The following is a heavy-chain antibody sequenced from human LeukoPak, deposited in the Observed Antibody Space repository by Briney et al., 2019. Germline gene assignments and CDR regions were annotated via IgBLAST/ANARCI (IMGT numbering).Heavy chain of an antibody. CDR1: GSTFSGYW. Sequence: GGSLRLSCAASGSTFSGYWMHWVRQAPGTGLAWVSVINSDGSTTRYADSVRGRFTISRDNAKNTLYLQMNSLRAEDTAVYYCANTYGSWGNFDTWGQGTLVTVSS. J-gene: IGHJ4*02. CDR3: ANTYGSWGNFDT. D-gene: IGHD3-10*01. CDR2: INSDGSTT. V-gene: IGHV3-74*01.